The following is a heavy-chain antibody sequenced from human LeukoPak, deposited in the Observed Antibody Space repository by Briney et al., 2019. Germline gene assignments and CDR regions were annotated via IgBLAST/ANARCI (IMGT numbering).Heavy chain of an antibody. Sequence: PGRSLRLSCAASGFTFSTYAVSWIRQAPGKGLEWVSIISGSGGSTYYADSVKGRFTTSRDNSKNTLYLQMNSLRAEDTAVYYCAKERLTTTAFDYWGQGTLVTVSS. J-gene: IGHJ4*02. CDR1: GFTFSTYA. D-gene: IGHD1-1*01. V-gene: IGHV3-23*01. CDR3: AKERLTTTAFDY. CDR2: ISGSGGST.